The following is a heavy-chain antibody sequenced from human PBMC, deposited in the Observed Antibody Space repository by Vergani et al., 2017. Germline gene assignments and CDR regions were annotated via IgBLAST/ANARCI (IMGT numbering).Heavy chain of an antibody. D-gene: IGHD1/OR15-1a*01. V-gene: IGHV3-23*04. J-gene: IGHJ4*02. CDR2: ISGSGAST. Sequence: VQLVESRGGVVQSGRSLRLSCAASGFIFSSHAMTWVRQAPGKGLEWVSTISGSGASTYYADSVKGRFSISRDNSKNTLLLQMNSLRAKDTAVYYCAKSPNFNNRPTDYWGQGTLVTVSS. CDR1: GFIFSSHA. CDR3: AKSPNFNNRPTDY.